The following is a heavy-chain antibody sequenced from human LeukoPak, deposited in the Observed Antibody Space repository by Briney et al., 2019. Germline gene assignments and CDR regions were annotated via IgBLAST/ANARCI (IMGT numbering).Heavy chain of an antibody. CDR2: IKSDGSRT. J-gene: IGHJ4*02. Sequence: GGSLRLSCGASGFTFSNYWMHWVRQAPGKGLVWDSRIKSDGSRTDYADSVKGRFIISRDNAKNTLYLQMSSLRVEDTAVYYCATLGAYDRFDSWGQGTLVTVSS. CDR3: ATLGAYDRFDS. D-gene: IGHD5-12*01. V-gene: IGHV3-74*01. CDR1: GFTFSNYW.